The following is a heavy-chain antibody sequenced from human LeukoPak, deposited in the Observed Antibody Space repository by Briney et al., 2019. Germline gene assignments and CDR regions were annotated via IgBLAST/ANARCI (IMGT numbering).Heavy chain of an antibody. CDR2: INPNSGGT. Sequence: GSVKVSCKASGYTFTGYYMHWVRQAPGQGLEWMGWINPNSGGTNYAQKFQGRVTMTRDTSISTAYMELSRLRSDDTAVYYCARVSYSGYDFAFDIWGQGTMVTVSS. D-gene: IGHD5-12*01. CDR1: GYTFTGYY. CDR3: ARVSYSGYDFAFDI. V-gene: IGHV1-2*02. J-gene: IGHJ3*02.